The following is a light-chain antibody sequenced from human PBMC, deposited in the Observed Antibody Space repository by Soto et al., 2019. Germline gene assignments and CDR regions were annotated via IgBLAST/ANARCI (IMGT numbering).Light chain of an antibody. V-gene: IGLV2-14*01. CDR2: DVS. Sequence: QSALTQPASVSGSPGQSITISCSGTSSDVGSYNYVSWYQQHPDRAPTLMIYDVSNRPSGVSNRFSGSKSGNTAALTVSGLQAEDEADYYCRSYTSSSTLLFGGGTKLTVL. CDR3: RSYTSSSTLL. J-gene: IGLJ2*01. CDR1: SSDVGSYNY.